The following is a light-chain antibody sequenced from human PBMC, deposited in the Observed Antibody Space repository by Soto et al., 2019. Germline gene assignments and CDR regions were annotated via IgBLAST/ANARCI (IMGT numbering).Light chain of an antibody. V-gene: IGLV2-11*01. J-gene: IGLJ1*01. CDR3: CSYAGSYTYV. CDR2: DVS. Sequence: QAVPAQPRPVSGSPGQSVTISCTGTSSVVRGYDYGCWDQQQPGKAPKLMIYDVSKRPSGVPDRFSGSKSGNSASLTISGLQAEDEADYYCCSYAGSYTYVFGTGTKVTV. CDR1: SSVVRGYDY.